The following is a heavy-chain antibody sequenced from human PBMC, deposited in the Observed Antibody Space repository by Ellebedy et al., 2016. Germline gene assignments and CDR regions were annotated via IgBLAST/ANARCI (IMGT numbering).Heavy chain of an antibody. V-gene: IGHV3-30*04. CDR1: GFTFSSYA. J-gene: IGHJ6*02. CDR2: ISYDGSNK. Sequence: GESLKISXAASGFTFSSYAMHWVRQAPGKGLEWVAVISYDGSNKYYADSVKGRFTISRDNSKNTLYLQMNSLRAEDTAVYYCARESMVRGVIIPTTYYYYGMDVWGQGTTVTVSS. CDR3: ARESMVRGVIIPTTYYYYGMDV. D-gene: IGHD3-10*01.